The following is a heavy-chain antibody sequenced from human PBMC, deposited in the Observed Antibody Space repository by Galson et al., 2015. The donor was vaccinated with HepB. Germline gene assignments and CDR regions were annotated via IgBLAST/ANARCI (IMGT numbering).Heavy chain of an antibody. CDR2: ISGRGDIT. CDR1: GFTFSSYA. Sequence: SLRLSCAASGFTFSSYAMAWVRQAPGRRLEWVSAISGRGDITHYADFVKGRFTISRDNSKNTLYLQMNSLRAEDTAVHYCAKASSDVWSGYPMIDSCGKASLATASS. CDR3: AKASSDVWSGYPMIDS. D-gene: IGHD3-3*01. V-gene: IGHV3-23*01. J-gene: IGHJ4*02.